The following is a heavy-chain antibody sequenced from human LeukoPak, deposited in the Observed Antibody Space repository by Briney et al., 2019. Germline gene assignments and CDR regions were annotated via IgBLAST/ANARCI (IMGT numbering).Heavy chain of an antibody. Sequence: GGSLRLSCAASGFTFSSYAMSWVRQAPGKGLEWDSAISGSGGSTYYADSVKGRFTISRDNSKNTLYLQMNSLRAEDTAVYYCAKEGGSGSYYPENFDYWGQGTLVTVSS. J-gene: IGHJ4*02. CDR3: AKEGGSGSYYPENFDY. CDR2: ISGSGGST. D-gene: IGHD3-10*01. V-gene: IGHV3-23*01. CDR1: GFTFSSYA.